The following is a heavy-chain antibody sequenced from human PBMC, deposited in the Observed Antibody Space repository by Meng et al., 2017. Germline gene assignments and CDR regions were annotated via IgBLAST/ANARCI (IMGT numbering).Heavy chain of an antibody. CDR1: EDIAYCNRAG. CDR3: AREVGTSRPFEY. Sequence: QLQLQPAAPGQETPPSTIPPSYAIAEDIAYCNRAGWRRISLYRLGGLGWLGRTYYRSQWYYDYAISVTGRMSVSADTSKNQFSLQLNAVTPEDTAVYYCAREVGTSRPFEYWGQGTLVTVSS. D-gene: IGHD1-26*01. V-gene: IGHV6-1*02. J-gene: IGHJ4*02. CDR2: TYYRSQWYY.